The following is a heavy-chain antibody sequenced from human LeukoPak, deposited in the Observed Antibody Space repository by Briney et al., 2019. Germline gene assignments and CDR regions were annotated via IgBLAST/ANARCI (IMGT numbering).Heavy chain of an antibody. CDR3: ARARLQGNWFDP. J-gene: IGHJ5*02. D-gene: IGHD4-11*01. CDR1: GGSFSGYY. Sequence: KASETLSLTCAAYGGSFSGYYWSWIRQPPGKGLEWIGEINHSGSTNYNPSFKSRVTISVDTSKNQFSLKLSSVTAADTAVYYCARARLQGNWFDPWGQGTLVTVSS. CDR2: INHSGST. V-gene: IGHV4-34*01.